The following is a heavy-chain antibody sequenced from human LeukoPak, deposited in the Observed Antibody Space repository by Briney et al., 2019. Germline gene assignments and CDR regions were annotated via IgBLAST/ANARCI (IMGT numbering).Heavy chain of an antibody. CDR3: AREWQGGIAAAGTRIEGDY. D-gene: IGHD6-13*01. CDR2: ISGCGGST. CDR1: GVTVSSNY. J-gene: IGHJ4*02. V-gene: IGHV3-23*01. Sequence: GGSLRLSCAASGVTVSSNYMSWVRQAPGKGLEWVSAISGCGGSTYYADSVKGRFTISRDNSKNTLYLQMNSLRVEDTAVYYCAREWQGGIAAAGTRIEGDYCGQGTLVAVSS.